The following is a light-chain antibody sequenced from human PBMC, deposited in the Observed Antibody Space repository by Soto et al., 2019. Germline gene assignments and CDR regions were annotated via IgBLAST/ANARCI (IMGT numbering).Light chain of an antibody. V-gene: IGKV1D-16*01. CDR1: QPINDW. Sequence: IQMTQSPSYVSASVGDRVTITCRASQPINDWLAWYQQRPGRAPKLLISAASTLQSGVPSRFTGGGSGTDFTLTISSLQPDDFATYYCQHYNSYSEAFGQGTKVELK. CDR2: AAS. CDR3: QHYNSYSEA. J-gene: IGKJ1*01.